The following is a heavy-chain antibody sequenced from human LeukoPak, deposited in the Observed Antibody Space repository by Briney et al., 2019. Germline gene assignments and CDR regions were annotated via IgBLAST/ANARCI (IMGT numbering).Heavy chain of an antibody. V-gene: IGHV3-9*01. Sequence: VRHAPGKGLEWVSGISWNRGSIGYADSVKGRFTISRDNAKNSLYLQMNSLRAEDTALYYCVSYSIGFGYWGQGTLVTVSS. D-gene: IGHD2-15*01. J-gene: IGHJ4*02. CDR3: VSYSIGFGY. CDR2: ISWNRGSI.